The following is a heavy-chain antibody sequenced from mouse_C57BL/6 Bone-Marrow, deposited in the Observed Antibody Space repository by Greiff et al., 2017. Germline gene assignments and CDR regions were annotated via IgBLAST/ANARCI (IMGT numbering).Heavy chain of an antibody. Sequence: QVQLQQPGAELVMPGASVKLSCKASGYTFTSYWMHWVKQRPGQGLEWIGEIDPSDSYTNYNQKFKGKSTLTVDKSSSTAYMQLSSLTSEDSAVYYCALYYYGSSYYAKDYWGQGTSVTVSS. CDR2: IDPSDSYT. CDR3: ALYYYGSSYYAKDY. CDR1: GYTFTSYW. J-gene: IGHJ4*01. V-gene: IGHV1-69*01. D-gene: IGHD1-1*01.